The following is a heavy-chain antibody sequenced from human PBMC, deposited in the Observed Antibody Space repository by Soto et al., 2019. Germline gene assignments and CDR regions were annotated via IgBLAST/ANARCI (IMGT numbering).Heavy chain of an antibody. CDR2: IYYSGST. Sequence: SETLSLTCTVSGGSISSYYWSWIRQPPGKGLEWIGYIYYSGSTNYNPSLKSRVTISVDTSKNQFSLKLSSVTAADTAVYYCASSYCSGGSCPMRYYYYYMDVWGKGTTVTVSS. CDR3: ASSYCSGGSCPMRYYYYYMDV. V-gene: IGHV4-59*08. D-gene: IGHD2-15*01. J-gene: IGHJ6*03. CDR1: GGSISSYY.